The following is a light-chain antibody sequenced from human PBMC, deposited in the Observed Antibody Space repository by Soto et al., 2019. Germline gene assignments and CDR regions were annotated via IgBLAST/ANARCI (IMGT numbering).Light chain of an antibody. CDR2: DAS. Sequence: EIVLTQSAATLSLSPGERATLSCRASQSVGTFFAWYQQKPGQAPRLLIYDASNRATGIPPRFSGSGSGTDFTLTMGSLEPEDFVIYYCQQCHNWLQWTLGQGTKVDIK. CDR1: QSVGTF. V-gene: IGKV3-11*01. J-gene: IGKJ1*01. CDR3: QQCHNWLQWT.